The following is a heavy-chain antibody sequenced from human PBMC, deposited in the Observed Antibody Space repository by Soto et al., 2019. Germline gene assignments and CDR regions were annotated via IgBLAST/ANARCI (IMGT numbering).Heavy chain of an antibody. CDR3: ARVRRSSGYYYGY. D-gene: IGHD3-22*01. CDR2: MNPNSDNT. V-gene: IGHV1-8*01. CDR1: GYSFTSND. Sequence: ASVKVSCKASGYSFTSNDINWVRQATGQGLEWMGWMNPNSDNTGYAQKFQGRLTMTRSTSTNTVYMELSSLRSEDTAVYYCARVRRSSGYYYGYWGQGTPVTVSS. J-gene: IGHJ4*02.